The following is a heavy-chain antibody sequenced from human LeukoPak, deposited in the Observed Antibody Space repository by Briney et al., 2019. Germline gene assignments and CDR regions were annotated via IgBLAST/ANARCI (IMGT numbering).Heavy chain of an antibody. CDR3: ARTYSSGWYEAPLRAFDI. V-gene: IGHV4-59*08. J-gene: IGHJ3*02. CDR2: IYYSGST. Sequence: SETLSLTCTVSGGSISSYYWSWIRQPPGKGLEWIGYIYYSGSTNYNPSLKSRVTISVDTSKNQFSLRLSSVTAADTAVYYCARTYSSGWYEAPLRAFDIWGQGTMVTVSS. D-gene: IGHD6-19*01. CDR1: GGSISSYY.